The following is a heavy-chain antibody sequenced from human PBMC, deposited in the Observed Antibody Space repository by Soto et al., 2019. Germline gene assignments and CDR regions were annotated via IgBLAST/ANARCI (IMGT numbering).Heavy chain of an antibody. D-gene: IGHD6-13*01. J-gene: IGHJ6*02. V-gene: IGHV1-2*04. CDR3: AREGGQQEYYYGMDV. CDR2: INPNSGGT. CDR1: GYTFTGYY. Sequence: ASVKVSCKASGYTFTGYYMHWVRQAPGQGLEWMGWINPNSGGTNYAQKFQGWVTMTRDTSISTAYMELSRLRSDDTAVYYCAREGGQQEYYYGMDVWGQGTTVTVSS.